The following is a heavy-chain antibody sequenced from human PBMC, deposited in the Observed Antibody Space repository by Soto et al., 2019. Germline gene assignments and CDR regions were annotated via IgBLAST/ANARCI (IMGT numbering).Heavy chain of an antibody. D-gene: IGHD1-20*01. J-gene: IGHJ4*02. V-gene: IGHV3-30*18. CDR3: AKDQAGGNWNEVAPTDY. CDR1: GFTFSSYG. Sequence: QVQLVESGGGVVQPGRSLRLSCAASGFTFSSYGMHWVRQAPGKGLEWVAVISYDGSNKYYADSVKGRFTISRDNSKNTLYLQMNSLRAEDTAVYYCAKDQAGGNWNEVAPTDYWGQGTLVTVSS. CDR2: ISYDGSNK.